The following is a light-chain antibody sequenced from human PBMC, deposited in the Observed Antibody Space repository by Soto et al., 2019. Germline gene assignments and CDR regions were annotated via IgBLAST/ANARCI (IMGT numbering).Light chain of an antibody. CDR1: QSVLYSSNNKNY. CDR2: RAS. V-gene: IGKV4-1*01. J-gene: IGKJ1*01. CDR3: QQYYSTLPT. Sequence: DIVMTQSPDSLAVSLGERATINCKSSQSVLYSSNNKNYLAWYQQKPGQHPKLLIYRASTRESGVPDRFSGSGSGTDFTLTISSLQAEDVAVYYCQQYYSTLPTFGQGTKVEIK.